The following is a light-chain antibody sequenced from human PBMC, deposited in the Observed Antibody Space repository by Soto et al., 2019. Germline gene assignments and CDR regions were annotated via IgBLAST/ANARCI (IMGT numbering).Light chain of an antibody. CDR2: GAS. V-gene: IGKV3-20*01. Sequence: EIVLTQSPGTLSLSPGERATLSCRASQSVDSNSLAWYQHKPGQAPRLLIYGASSRAPGISDRYSGRGSGTDFTLTINRLEAEDFAVYYCQQYATSPTFGGGTRLDIK. CDR1: QSVDSNS. J-gene: IGKJ4*01. CDR3: QQYATSPT.